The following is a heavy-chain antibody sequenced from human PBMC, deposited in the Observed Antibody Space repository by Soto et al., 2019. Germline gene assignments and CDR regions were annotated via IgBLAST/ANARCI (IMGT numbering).Heavy chain of an antibody. CDR2: TYYRSKWYN. J-gene: IGHJ4*02. V-gene: IGHV6-1*01. Sequence: SQTLSLTCAISGYSVSSNSAAWNWIRQSPSRGLEWLGRTYYRSKWYNDYAVSVKSRITINPDTSKNQFSLQLNSVTPEDTAVYYCARVKDSSGSVSRYFDYWGQGTLVTVS. D-gene: IGHD6-19*01. CDR3: ARVKDSSGSVSRYFDY. CDR1: GYSVSSNSAA.